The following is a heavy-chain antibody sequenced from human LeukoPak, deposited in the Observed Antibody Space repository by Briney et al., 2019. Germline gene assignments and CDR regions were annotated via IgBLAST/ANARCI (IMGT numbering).Heavy chain of an antibody. CDR1: GFTFSGYW. Sequence: QTGGSLRLSCAASGFTFSGYWMNWVRQAPGKGLVWVSRIASDGSSTTYADSVKGRFSISRDNAKNTLYLQMNSLRVEDTAVYYCARGRPHGNDYWGQGTLVTVSS. CDR2: IASDGSST. J-gene: IGHJ4*02. V-gene: IGHV3-74*01. CDR3: ARGRPHGNDY. D-gene: IGHD4-23*01.